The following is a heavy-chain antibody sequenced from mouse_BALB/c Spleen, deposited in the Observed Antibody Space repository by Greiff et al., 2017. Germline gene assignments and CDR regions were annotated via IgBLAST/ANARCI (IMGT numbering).Heavy chain of an antibody. CDR1: GYTFTSYG. Sequence: QVQLQQSGPELVKPGASVKISCKASGYTFTSYGINWVKQRPGQGLEWIGWIYPGDGSTKYNEKFKGKATLTADKSSSTAYMQLSSLTSENSAVYFCARGGEAMDYWGQGTSVTVSS. J-gene: IGHJ4*01. CDR3: ARGGEAMDY. CDR2: IYPGDGST. V-gene: IGHV1S56*01.